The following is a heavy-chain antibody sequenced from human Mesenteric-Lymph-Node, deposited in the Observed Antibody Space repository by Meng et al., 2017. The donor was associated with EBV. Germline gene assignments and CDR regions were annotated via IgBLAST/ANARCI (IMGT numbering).Heavy chain of an antibody. V-gene: IGHV4-34*01. CDR3: ARGRMAARSPWFDP. J-gene: IGHJ5*02. D-gene: IGHD6-6*01. CDR2: INHSGST. CDR1: GGSFSGYF. Sequence: QGTLRGSCPGLVKPSGTLSLTWPVNGGSFSGYFWSWIRQPPGKGLEWIGEINHSGSTSYNPSLKSRLTISVDTSNNQFSLNLASVTDADTAVYYCARGRMAARSPWFDPWGQGTLVTVSS.